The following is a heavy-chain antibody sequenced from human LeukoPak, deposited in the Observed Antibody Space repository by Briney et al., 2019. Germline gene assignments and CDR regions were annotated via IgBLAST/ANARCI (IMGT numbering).Heavy chain of an antibody. CDR3: ARPSDWNSGYCSGGSCPPHY. V-gene: IGHV5-51*01. Sequence: GESLKISCKASGYTFQTYWIGWVGQLPGKGPEWMGIIYPGDSDTRYSPSFQDQVIFSVDKSITTAYLQWTSLRASDTATYYCARPSDWNSGYCSGGSCPPHYWGQGTLVTVSS. D-gene: IGHD2-15*01. CDR1: GYTFQTYW. CDR2: IYPGDSDT. J-gene: IGHJ4*02.